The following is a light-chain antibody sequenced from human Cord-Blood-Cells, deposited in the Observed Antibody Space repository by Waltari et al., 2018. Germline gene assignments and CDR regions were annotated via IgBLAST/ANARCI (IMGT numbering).Light chain of an antibody. J-gene: IGLJ1*01. V-gene: IGLV2-8*01. CDR1: SSDVGGYNY. CDR3: SSYAGSNNFDV. CDR2: EVS. Sequence: QSPLTQPPSASGSPGQSVTISCTGTSSDVGGYNYVSWYQQHPGKAPKLMIYEVSKRPSGVPDRFSGSKSGNTASLTVSGLQAEDEADYYCSSYAGSNNFDVFGTGTKVTVL.